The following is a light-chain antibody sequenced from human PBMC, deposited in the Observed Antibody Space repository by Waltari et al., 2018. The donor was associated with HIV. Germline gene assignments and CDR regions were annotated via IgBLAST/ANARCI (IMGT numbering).Light chain of an antibody. Sequence: EVVVTQTPAALSVFQGQAGTLSCTTSQNVGNNVAWYQKKLGQAPMLIIYGASTRATGVPGKFGGSGSGTEFNFTIASLQAEDSAVYYCQHYDNWSRTFGPGTTVEI. J-gene: IGKJ1*01. V-gene: IGKV3-15*01. CDR1: QNVGNN. CDR2: GAS. CDR3: QHYDNWSRT.